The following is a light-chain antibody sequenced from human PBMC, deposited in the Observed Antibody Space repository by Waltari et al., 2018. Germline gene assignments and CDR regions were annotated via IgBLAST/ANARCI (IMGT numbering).Light chain of an antibody. CDR3: QQRYKWPLT. V-gene: IGKV3-11*01. CDR2: DSS. Sequence: EIVLTQSPPTLSLSPGERATLSCRASQSVSTYLAWYQQRPGQPPRLLLYDSSSRATGIPARFSGSGSETDFTLTISSLEPEDFAVYYCQQRYKWPLTFGGGSKVEI. J-gene: IGKJ4*01. CDR1: QSVSTY.